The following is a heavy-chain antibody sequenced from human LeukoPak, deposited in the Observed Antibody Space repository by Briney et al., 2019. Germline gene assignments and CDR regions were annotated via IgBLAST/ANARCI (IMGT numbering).Heavy chain of an antibody. D-gene: IGHD2-21*02. CDR2: IKQDGSKK. CDR3: ARGADWGTFEY. Sequence: GGSLRLSCAASGFTFSSYWMSWVRQAPGKGLEWVANIKQDGSKKYYVDSVKGRFTISRDNAKHSLYLQMNSLRAEDTACYYLARGADWGTFEYWGQGTLVTVSS. J-gene: IGHJ4*02. V-gene: IGHV3-7*01. CDR1: GFTFSSYW.